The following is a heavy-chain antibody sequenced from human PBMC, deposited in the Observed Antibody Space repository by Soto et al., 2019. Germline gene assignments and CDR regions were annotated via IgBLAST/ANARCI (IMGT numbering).Heavy chain of an antibody. V-gene: IGHV3-30*18. Sequence: GGSLRLSCAASGFTFRTYGMHWVRQAPGKGLEWVAVISYDGSNQYYADSVKGRFTISRDNSKNTLYLQMNSLRADDTAVYYCAKDASEGGDYFDYWGQGTLVTVSS. D-gene: IGHD3-16*01. CDR3: AKDASEGGDYFDY. CDR2: ISYDGSNQ. J-gene: IGHJ4*02. CDR1: GFTFRTYG.